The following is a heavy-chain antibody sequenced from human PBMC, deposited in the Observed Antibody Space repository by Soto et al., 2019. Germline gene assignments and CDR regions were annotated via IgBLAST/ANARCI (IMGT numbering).Heavy chain of an antibody. J-gene: IGHJ5*02. V-gene: IGHV4-30-2*01. D-gene: IGHD4-17*01. CDR1: WGKTSTGGCS. CDR3: ARETYGDYVGYFAP. CDR2: TYHSVNP. Sequence: TSETMSVSWSVSWGKTSTGGCSWVLIRQPPGKALEWIGHTYHSVNPNYNPSLKSRVFISVDRSKNQCCLKVRSVSAADTAVYFCARETYGDYVGYFAPWGQGIQVTVSS.